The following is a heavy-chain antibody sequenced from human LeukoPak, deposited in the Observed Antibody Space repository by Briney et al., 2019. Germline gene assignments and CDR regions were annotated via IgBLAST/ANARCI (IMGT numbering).Heavy chain of an antibody. Sequence: PGRSLRLSCAASGFTFSSYGMHWLRQAPGKGLEWVAVIWYDGSNKYYADSVKGRFTISRDNSKNTLYLQMNSLRAEDTAVYYCARAVAADGGMDVWGQGTTVTVSS. J-gene: IGHJ6*02. CDR1: GFTFSSYG. CDR3: ARAVAADGGMDV. D-gene: IGHD2-15*01. V-gene: IGHV3-33*01. CDR2: IWYDGSNK.